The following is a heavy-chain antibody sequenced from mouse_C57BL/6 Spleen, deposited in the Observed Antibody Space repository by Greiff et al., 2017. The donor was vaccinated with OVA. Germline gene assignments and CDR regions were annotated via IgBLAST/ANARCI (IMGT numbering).Heavy chain of an antibody. CDR3: ARGKYYGSSPYAMDY. CDR2: ISYSGST. CDR1: GYSITSGYD. Sequence: ESGPGMVKPSQSLSLPCTVTGYSITSGYDWHWIRHFPGNKLEWMGSISYSGSTTYNPSLKSRISITHDTSKNHFFLKLNSVTTEDTATYYCARGKYYGSSPYAMDYWGQGTSVTVSS. J-gene: IGHJ4*01. V-gene: IGHV3-1*01. D-gene: IGHD1-1*01.